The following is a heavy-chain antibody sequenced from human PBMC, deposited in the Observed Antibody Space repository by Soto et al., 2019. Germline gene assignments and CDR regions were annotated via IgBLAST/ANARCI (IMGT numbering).Heavy chain of an antibody. CDR2: IKRNTDGGTA. V-gene: IGHV3-15*01. J-gene: IGHJ4*02. CDR1: GFTFNDAW. Sequence: EVPLVESGGGLVKPGGSLRLACAASGFTFNDAWMSWVRQAPGKGLEWVGRIKRNTDGGTADYAAPVKGRFTISRDDSKNTLSLQMNSLQTEDTAIYFCTIGLSSGHYSFDFWGQGTLVTVSS. CDR3: TIGLSSGHYSFDF. D-gene: IGHD3-22*01.